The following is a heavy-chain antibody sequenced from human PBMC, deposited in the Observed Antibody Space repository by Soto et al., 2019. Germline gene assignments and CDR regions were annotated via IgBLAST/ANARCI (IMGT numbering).Heavy chain of an antibody. CDR1: GFSFSSYW. V-gene: IGHV3-74*01. CDR3: ARDPLIGNTDYGLDV. D-gene: IGHD1-7*01. CDR2: ISTDGTNT. J-gene: IGHJ6*02. Sequence: GGSLRLSCAASGFSFSSYWMHWVRQAPGKGLVWVSRISTDGTNTSYAASVKGRFAISRDNAKSTLYLQMSSLKAEDTAVYYCARDPLIGNTDYGLDVWGQGTTVTV.